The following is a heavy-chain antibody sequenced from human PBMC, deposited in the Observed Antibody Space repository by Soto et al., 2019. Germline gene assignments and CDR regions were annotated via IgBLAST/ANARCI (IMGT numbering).Heavy chain of an antibody. J-gene: IGHJ4*02. CDR1: CGSLSSYY. CDR3: AREGYNFGPFDY. V-gene: IGHV4-59*01. D-gene: IGHD5-18*01. CDR2: ISYSGTT. Sequence: PSETLSLTCTVSCGSLSSYYWSWIRRPPGMGLEWIASISYSGTTNYNSSLKSRVTISIDTSKNQFSLKLNSVTAADTTVYYCAREGYNFGPFDYWGQGALVTVSS.